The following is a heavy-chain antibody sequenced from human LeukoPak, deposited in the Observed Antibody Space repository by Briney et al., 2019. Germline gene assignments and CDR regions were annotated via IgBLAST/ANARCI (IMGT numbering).Heavy chain of an antibody. J-gene: IGHJ4*02. D-gene: IGHD3-3*01. CDR3: ARGGGIFGVVTDWFDY. Sequence: ASVKVSCKASGYTFTSYGISWVRQAPGQGLEWMGWMNPNSGNTGYAQKFQGRVTITRNTSISTAYMELSSLRSEDTAVYYCARGGGIFGVVTDWFDYWGQGTLVTVSS. CDR1: GYTFTSYG. V-gene: IGHV1-8*03. CDR2: MNPNSGNT.